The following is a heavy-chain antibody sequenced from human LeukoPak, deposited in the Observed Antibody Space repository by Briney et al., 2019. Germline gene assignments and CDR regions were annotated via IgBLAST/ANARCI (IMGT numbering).Heavy chain of an antibody. D-gene: IGHD3-10*01. CDR2: IYYSGST. Sequence: SETLSLTCTVSGGPISSGGYYWSWIRQHPGKGLEWIGYIYYSGSTYYNPSLKSRVTISVDTSKNQFSLKLSSVTAADTAVYYCAREYGSGSPTLMANWFDPWGQGTLVTVSS. J-gene: IGHJ5*02. CDR3: AREYGSGSPTLMANWFDP. CDR1: GGPISSGGYY. V-gene: IGHV4-31*03.